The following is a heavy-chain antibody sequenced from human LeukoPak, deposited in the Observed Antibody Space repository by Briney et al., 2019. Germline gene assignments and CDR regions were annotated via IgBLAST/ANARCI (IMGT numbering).Heavy chain of an antibody. V-gene: IGHV3-21*01. CDR3: ARHVVAVGFDY. Sequence: GGSLRLSCAASGFTFSSYSMNWVRQAPGKGLEWVSSISSSSSYIYYADSVKGRFTISRDNAKNSLCLQMNSLRAEDTAVYYCARHVVAVGFDYWGQGTLVTVSS. CDR2: ISSSSSYI. D-gene: IGHD3-22*01. J-gene: IGHJ4*02. CDR1: GFTFSSYS.